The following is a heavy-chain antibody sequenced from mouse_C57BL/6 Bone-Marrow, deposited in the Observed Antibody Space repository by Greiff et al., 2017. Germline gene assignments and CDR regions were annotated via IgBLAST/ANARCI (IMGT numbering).Heavy chain of an antibody. D-gene: IGHD2-3*01. V-gene: IGHV14-4*01. Sequence: EVKLVESGAELVRPGASVKLSCTASGFNIKDDYMHWVKQRPEQGLEWIGWIDPENGDTEYASKFQGKATITADTSSNTAYLQLSSLTSEDTAVYYCTTRIYDGYYGFAYWGQGTLVTVSA. J-gene: IGHJ3*01. CDR3: TTRIYDGYYGFAY. CDR1: GFNIKDDY. CDR2: IDPENGDT.